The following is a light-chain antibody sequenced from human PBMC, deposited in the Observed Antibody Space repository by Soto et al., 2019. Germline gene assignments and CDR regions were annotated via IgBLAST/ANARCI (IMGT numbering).Light chain of an antibody. Sequence: EIVLTQSPATLSLSPGNRATLSCRASVSVSRYLAWYQQKPGQAPRLLIYDASNRATGIPARFSGSGSGTDFTLTITSLEPEDFAVYYCQQRSNWPSTFGGGTKVEIK. V-gene: IGKV3-11*01. CDR2: DAS. J-gene: IGKJ4*01. CDR3: QQRSNWPST. CDR1: VSVSRY.